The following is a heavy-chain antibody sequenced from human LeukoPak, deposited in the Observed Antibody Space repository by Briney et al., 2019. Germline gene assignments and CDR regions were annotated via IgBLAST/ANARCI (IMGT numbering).Heavy chain of an antibody. D-gene: IGHD3-3*01. CDR2: INPSGGNT. CDR3: ARDQSGYSSIFDY. J-gene: IGHJ4*02. CDR1: GYTFTSYY. V-gene: IGHV1-46*01. Sequence: GASVKVSCKASGYTFTSYYMHWVRQAPGQGLEWMGIINPSGGNTNYAQKFQGRVTMTRDTFTSTVYMELSSLRSEDTAVYYCARDQSGYSSIFDYWGQGTLVTVSS.